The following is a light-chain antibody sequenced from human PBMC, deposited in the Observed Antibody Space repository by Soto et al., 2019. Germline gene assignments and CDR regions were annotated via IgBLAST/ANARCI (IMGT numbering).Light chain of an antibody. CDR3: QQYNSYSYT. V-gene: IGKV1-5*01. J-gene: IGKJ1*01. CDR2: DAS. CDR1: QSISSW. Sequence: DMQMTQSPSTLSASVGDRVTITCRASQSISSWLAWYQQKPGKAPKLLIYDASSLESGVPSRFSGSGSGTEFTLTISSLQPDDFATYYCQQYNSYSYTFGQGTKVEIK.